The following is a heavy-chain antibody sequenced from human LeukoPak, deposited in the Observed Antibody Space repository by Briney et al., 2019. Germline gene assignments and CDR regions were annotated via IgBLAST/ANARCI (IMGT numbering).Heavy chain of an antibody. D-gene: IGHD6-13*01. J-gene: IGHJ4*02. V-gene: IGHV1-2*02. CDR2: INPKSGDT. CDR1: GYTFTCYY. Sequence: ASVKVSCKSSGYTFTCYYMHWVRQAPGQGLEWMGWINPKSGDTNSAQKFQGRVTMTRDTSTSTAYMELSRLRSDDTAVYYCARVIYSSSWYGYWGQGTLVTVSS. CDR3: ARVIYSSSWYGY.